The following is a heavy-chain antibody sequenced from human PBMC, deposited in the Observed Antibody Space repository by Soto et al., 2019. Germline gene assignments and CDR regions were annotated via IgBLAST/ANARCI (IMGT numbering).Heavy chain of an antibody. CDR3: ARVHYYDSSGYYYPWFDT. Sequence: SEILSLTCAVSGGSISSGGYSWSWIRQPPGKGLEWIGYIYHSGSTYYNPSLKSRVTISVDTSKNQFSLKLSSVTAADTAVYYCARVHYYDSSGYYYPWFDTWGQGTLDTVSS. CDR2: IYHSGST. CDR1: GGSISSGGYS. J-gene: IGHJ5*02. D-gene: IGHD3-22*01. V-gene: IGHV4-30-2*01.